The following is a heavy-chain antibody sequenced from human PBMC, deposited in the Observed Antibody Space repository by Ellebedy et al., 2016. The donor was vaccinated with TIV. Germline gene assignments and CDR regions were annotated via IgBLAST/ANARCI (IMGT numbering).Heavy chain of an antibody. CDR1: GYTFTSYD. J-gene: IGHJ4*02. Sequence: ASVKVSCXASGYTFTSYDINWVRQATGQGLEWMGWMNPNSGNTGYAQKFQGRVTMTRNTSISTAYMELSSLRSEDTAVYYCARHDFWSGSLEYWGQGTLVTVSS. CDR3: ARHDFWSGSLEY. V-gene: IGHV1-8*01. D-gene: IGHD3-3*01. CDR2: MNPNSGNT.